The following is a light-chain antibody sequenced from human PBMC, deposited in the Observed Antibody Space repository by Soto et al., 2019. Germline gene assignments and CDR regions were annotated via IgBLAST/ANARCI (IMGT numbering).Light chain of an antibody. V-gene: IGKV3-20*01. CDR2: GAS. Sequence: EIVLTQSPGTLSLSPGERATLSCSASQTVLNNYLTWYQQKPGQAPRRLIFGASIRATGIPDRFSGSGSGTDFTLTISRLEPEDFAVYYCQQYGSSPTTFGQGTKVDNK. CDR3: QQYGSSPTT. CDR1: QTVLNNY. J-gene: IGKJ1*01.